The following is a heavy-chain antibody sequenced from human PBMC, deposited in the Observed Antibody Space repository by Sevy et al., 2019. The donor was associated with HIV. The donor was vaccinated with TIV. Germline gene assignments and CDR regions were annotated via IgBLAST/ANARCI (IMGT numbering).Heavy chain of an antibody. J-gene: IGHJ4*02. CDR1: GYTLTRLA. V-gene: IGHV1-24*01. D-gene: IGHD3-22*01. CDR3: ATTKDYYENSGDPFDY. CDR2: FDPEDNER. Sequence: ASVKVSCKVSGYTLTRLAMHWVRQAPGKGLEWMGSFDPEDNERIHAQKWQGRFSMTEDTSTDTAYMELSNLRSEDTAVYYCATTKDYYENSGDPFDYWGQGTLVTVSS.